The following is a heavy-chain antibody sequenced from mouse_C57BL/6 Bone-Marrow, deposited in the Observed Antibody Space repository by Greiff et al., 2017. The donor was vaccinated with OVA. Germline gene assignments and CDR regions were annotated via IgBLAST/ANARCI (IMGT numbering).Heavy chain of an antibody. CDR3: AMVFYSSNYAFYYYAMDY. D-gene: IGHD2-5*01. V-gene: IGHV1-63*01. CDR2: IYPGGGYT. CDR1: GYTFTNYW. Sequence: QVQLQQSGAELVRPGTSVKMSCKASGYTFTNYWIGWAKQRPGHGLEWIGDIYPGGGYTNYNEKFKGKATLTDDKSYSTAYMQFISLTSEDSAIYYCAMVFYSSNYAFYYYAMDYWGQGTSVTVSS. J-gene: IGHJ4*01.